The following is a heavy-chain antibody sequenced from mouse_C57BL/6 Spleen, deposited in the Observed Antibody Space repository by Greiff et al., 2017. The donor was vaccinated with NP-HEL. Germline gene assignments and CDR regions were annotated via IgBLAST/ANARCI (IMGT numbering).Heavy chain of an antibody. D-gene: IGHD1-1*01. CDR2: IYPGDGDT. Sequence: VQLQQSGPELVKPGASVKISCKASGYAFSSSWMNWVKQRPGKGLEWIGRIYPGDGDTNYNGKFKGKATLTADKSSSTAYMQLSSLTSEDSAVYFCARERADYYGSSPLDYWGQGTTLTVSS. J-gene: IGHJ2*01. V-gene: IGHV1-82*01. CDR3: ARERADYYGSSPLDY. CDR1: GYAFSSSW.